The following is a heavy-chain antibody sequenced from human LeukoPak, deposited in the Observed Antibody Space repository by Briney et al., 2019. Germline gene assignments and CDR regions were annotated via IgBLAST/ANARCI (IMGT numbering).Heavy chain of an antibody. CDR2: IYYSGST. D-gene: IGHD3-16*02. J-gene: IGHJ4*02. V-gene: IGHV4-39*07. CDR3: ATPSIMITFGGVIGGYFGY. Sequence: SSETLSLTCTVSGGSISSSSYYRGWIRQPPGKGLEWIGSIYYSGSTYYNPSLKSRVTISVDTSKNQFSLKLSSVTAADTAVYYCATPSIMITFGGVIGGYFGYWGQGTLVTVSS. CDR1: GGSISSSSYY.